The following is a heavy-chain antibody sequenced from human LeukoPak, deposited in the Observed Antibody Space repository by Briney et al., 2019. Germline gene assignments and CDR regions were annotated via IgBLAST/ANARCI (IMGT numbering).Heavy chain of an antibody. CDR3: TRDRLSHYYDSRGFDY. J-gene: IGHJ4*02. CDR2: IRSKAYGRTT. V-gene: IGHV3-49*04. Sequence: GSLRLSCTASGFTFGDYAMSWVRQAPGKGLEWVGFIRSKAYGRTTEYAASVKGRFTISRDDSKSIAYLQMNSLKTEDTAVYYCTRDRLSHYYDSRGFDYWGQGTLVTVSS. CDR1: GFTFGDYA. D-gene: IGHD3-22*01.